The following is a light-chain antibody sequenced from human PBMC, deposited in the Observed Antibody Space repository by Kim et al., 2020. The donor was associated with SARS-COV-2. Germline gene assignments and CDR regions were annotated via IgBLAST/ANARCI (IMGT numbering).Light chain of an antibody. CDR2: GKN. V-gene: IGLV3-19*01. CDR1: SLRNYD. Sequence: VAWGQTGRITCQGDSLRNYDATWYQQKPGQAAILVIYGKNNRPSGIPDRFSGSSAGNTASLTITGTQAGDEADYYCNSRDSNDNVVFGGGTKLTVL. CDR3: NSRDSNDNVV. J-gene: IGLJ2*01.